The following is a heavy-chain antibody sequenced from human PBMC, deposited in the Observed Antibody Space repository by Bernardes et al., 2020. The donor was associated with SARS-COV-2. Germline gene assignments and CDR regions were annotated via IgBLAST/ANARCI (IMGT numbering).Heavy chain of an antibody. D-gene: IGHD2-2*01. Sequence: SVKVSCKASGYTFTGYYMHWVRQAPGQGLEWMGWINPDSGGTNYAQKFQGRVTMTRDTSISTAYMELSRLRSDDTAVYYCARGFVVVPAAYDAFDIWGQGTMVTVSS. J-gene: IGHJ3*02. CDR3: ARGFVVVPAAYDAFDI. V-gene: IGHV1-2*02. CDR1: GYTFTGYY. CDR2: INPDSGGT.